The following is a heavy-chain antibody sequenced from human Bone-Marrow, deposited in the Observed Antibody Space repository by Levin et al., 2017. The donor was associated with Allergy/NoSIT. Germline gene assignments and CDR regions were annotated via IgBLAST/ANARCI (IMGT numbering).Heavy chain of an antibody. Sequence: SETLSLNCSVSGFSISDGHYWGWVRQPPGKGLEWIASIYYTGSTYYNLSLKSRVTISIDTSKNHFSLSLSSVTAADTAVYYCARDQSGDSDIPFDIWGQGTMVTVSS. V-gene: IGHV4-38-2*02. CDR3: ARDQSGDSDIPFDI. D-gene: IGHD4-17*01. CDR1: GFSISDGHY. CDR2: IYYTGST. J-gene: IGHJ3*02.